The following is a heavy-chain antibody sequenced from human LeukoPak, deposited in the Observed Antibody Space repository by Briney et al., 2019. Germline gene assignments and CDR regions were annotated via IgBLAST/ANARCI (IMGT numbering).Heavy chain of an antibody. CDR2: IYSDGST. CDR3: AREGMTTVTN. D-gene: IGHD4-17*01. Sequence: GLSLRLSYAASGFTVSSNYMSWVRQAPGKGLEWVSVIYSDGSTYYSDSVTGQFTISRDNSKNTLYLQMNSLRAEDTAVYYCAREGMTTVTNWGQGTLVTVSS. J-gene: IGHJ4*02. CDR1: GFTVSSNY. V-gene: IGHV3-53*01.